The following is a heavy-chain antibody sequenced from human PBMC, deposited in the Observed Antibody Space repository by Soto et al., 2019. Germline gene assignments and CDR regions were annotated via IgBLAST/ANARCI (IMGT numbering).Heavy chain of an antibody. V-gene: IGHV2-5*01. CDR1: GLSLSTSGVG. Sequence: QITLRESGPTLVKPTQTLTLTCTFAGLSLSTSGVGVGGVRQPQGKALELLALIYSHDDKRFSSSLKSRLTITKDTSKKQVVLTMTNIDPVDTATYYCTHRRGSGLYGMDVWGQGTTVTVSS. D-gene: IGHD3-10*01. J-gene: IGHJ6*02. CDR2: IYSHDDK. CDR3: THRRGSGLYGMDV.